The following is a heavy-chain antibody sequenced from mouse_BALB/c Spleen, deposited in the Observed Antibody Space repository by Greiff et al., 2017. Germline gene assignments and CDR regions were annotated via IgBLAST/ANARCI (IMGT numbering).Heavy chain of an antibody. CDR2: ISSGGSYT. J-gene: IGHJ4*01. Sequence: DVKLVESGGDLVKPGGSLKLSCAASGFTFSSYGMSWVRQTPDKRLEWVATISSGGSYTYYPDSVKGRFTISRDNAKNTLYLQMSSLKSEDTAMYYCARDYGRAMDYWGQGTSVTVSS. D-gene: IGHD1-1*01. CDR1: GFTFSSYG. V-gene: IGHV5-6*02. CDR3: ARDYGRAMDY.